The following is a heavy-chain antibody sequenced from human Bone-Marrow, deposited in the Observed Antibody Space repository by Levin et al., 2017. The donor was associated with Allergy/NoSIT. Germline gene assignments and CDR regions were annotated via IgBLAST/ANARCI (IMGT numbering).Heavy chain of an antibody. CDR3: TRVHSTTSGMDV. Sequence: EASVKVSCKASGGTFINHAVSWVRQAPGQGLEWMGLIIPIFGTVNYAQNFRGRITITADESTGTAYMELSSLRSEDTAVYYCTRVHSTTSGMDVWGQGTTVTVSS. CDR2: IIPIFGTV. CDR1: GGTFINHA. V-gene: IGHV1-69*13. J-gene: IGHJ6*02. D-gene: IGHD2/OR15-2a*01.